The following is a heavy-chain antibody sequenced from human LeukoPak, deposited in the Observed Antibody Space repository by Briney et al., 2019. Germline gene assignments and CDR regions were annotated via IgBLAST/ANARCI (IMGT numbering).Heavy chain of an antibody. CDR1: GFTVSSNY. CDR2: IYSGGST. J-gene: IGHJ6*02. Sequence: PGGSLRLSCAASGFTVSSNYMSWVRQAPGKGLEWVSVIYSGGSTYYADSVKGRFTISRDNSKNTLYLQMNSLRAEDTAVYYCASDSPWWLHYYYYGMDVWGQGTTVTVSS. CDR3: ASDSPWWLHYYYYGMDV. D-gene: IGHD2-15*01. V-gene: IGHV3-66*01.